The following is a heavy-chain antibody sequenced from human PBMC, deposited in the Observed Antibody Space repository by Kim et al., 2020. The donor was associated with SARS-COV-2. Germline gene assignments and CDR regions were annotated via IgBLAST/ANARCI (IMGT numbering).Heavy chain of an antibody. CDR1: GFTFSSYE. Sequence: GSLRLSCAASGFTFSSYEMNWVRQAPGEGLEWVSYIRSSANMIFYADSVKGRFAISRDNATDSQFLEMNSLRAADTAVYNSAREQRLGSEGMGVWGQGA. V-gene: IGHV3-48*03. CDR3: AREQRLGSEGMGV. D-gene: IGHD3-16*01. J-gene: IGHJ6*01. CDR2: IRSSANMI.